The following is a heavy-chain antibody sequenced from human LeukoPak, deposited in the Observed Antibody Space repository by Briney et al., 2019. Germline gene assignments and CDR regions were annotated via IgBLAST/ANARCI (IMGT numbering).Heavy chain of an antibody. J-gene: IGHJ6*02. Sequence: SETLSLTCAVYGGSFSGYYWGWIRQPPGKGLEWIGEINHSGSTNYNPSPKSRVTISVDTSKNQFSLKLSSVTAADTAVYYCARAYYYDSSGYYGSVRHYYGMDVWGQGSTVTVSS. V-gene: IGHV4-34*01. D-gene: IGHD3-22*01. CDR3: ARAYYYDSSGYYGSVRHYYGMDV. CDR2: INHSGST. CDR1: GGSFSGYY.